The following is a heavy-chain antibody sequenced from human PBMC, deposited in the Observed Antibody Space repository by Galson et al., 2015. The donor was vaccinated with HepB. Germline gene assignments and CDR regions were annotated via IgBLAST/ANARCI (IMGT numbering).Heavy chain of an antibody. J-gene: IGHJ6*03. CDR1: GYTFTDYV. D-gene: IGHD3-3*01. CDR3: ARSPLRFLDWLPYYDYYYMDV. CDR2: MNTNTGKP. Sequence: SVKVSCKASGYTFTDYVVNWVRQAPGQGLEWMGWMNTNTGKPTYAPGFDGRFVFSLDTSVTTAYLQISSLETDDTAVYSCARSPLRFLDWLPYYDYYYMDVWGEGTTVTVSS. V-gene: IGHV7-4-1*02.